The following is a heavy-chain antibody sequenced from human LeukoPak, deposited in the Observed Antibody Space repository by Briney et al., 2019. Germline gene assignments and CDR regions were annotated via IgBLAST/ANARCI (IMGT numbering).Heavy chain of an antibody. J-gene: IGHJ6*03. V-gene: IGHV1-2*02. D-gene: IGHD2-15*01. CDR2: INPNSGGT. CDR3: AREEGYNHYYYMDV. CDR1: GYTFTGYY. Sequence: GASVKVSCKASGYTFTGYYMHWVRQAPGQGLEWMGWINPNSGGTNYAQKFQGRVTMTRDTSISTAYMELSRLRSDDTAVYYCAREEGYNHYYYMDVWGKGTTVTVSS.